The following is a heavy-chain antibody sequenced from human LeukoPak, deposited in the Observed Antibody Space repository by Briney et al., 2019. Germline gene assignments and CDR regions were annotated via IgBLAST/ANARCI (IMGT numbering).Heavy chain of an antibody. J-gene: IGHJ4*02. CDR3: ASAGTSGSYSRVDY. Sequence: QTGGSLRLSCAASGFTVSSNYMSWVRQAPGKGLEWVANIKQDGSEKYYVDSVKGRFTISRDNAKNSLYLQMNSLRVEDTAVYYCASAGTSGSYSRVDYWGQGTLVTVSS. V-gene: IGHV3-7*01. D-gene: IGHD3-10*01. CDR2: IKQDGSEK. CDR1: GFTVSSNY.